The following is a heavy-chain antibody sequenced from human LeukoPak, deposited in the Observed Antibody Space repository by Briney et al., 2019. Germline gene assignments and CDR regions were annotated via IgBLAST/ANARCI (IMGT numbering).Heavy chain of an antibody. CDR3: ARDVHYTSSKPGWPFDI. J-gene: IGHJ3*02. V-gene: IGHV3-30*04. CDR1: RFTFSNYA. D-gene: IGHD6-6*01. CDR2: ISNDGSYE. Sequence: GGSLRLSCTASRFTFSNYAMHWVRQAPGKGPEWVASISNDGSYEYYADSVKGRFTISRDNSKSTLYLQMNSLRPDDTAVYSCARDVHYTSSKPGWPFDIWGQGTVVTVSS.